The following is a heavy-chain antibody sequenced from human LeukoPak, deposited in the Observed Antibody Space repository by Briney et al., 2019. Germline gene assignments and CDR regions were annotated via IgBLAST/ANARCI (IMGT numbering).Heavy chain of an antibody. J-gene: IGHJ4*02. V-gene: IGHV4-34*01. Sequence: PSETLSLTCAVYGGSFSGYYWSWIRQPPGKGLEWIGEINHSGSTNYNPSLKSRVTISVDTSKNQLSLKLGSVTAADTAVYYCARGYSYADYWGQGTLVTVSS. CDR3: ARGYSYADY. CDR2: INHSGST. CDR1: GGSFSGYY. D-gene: IGHD5-18*01.